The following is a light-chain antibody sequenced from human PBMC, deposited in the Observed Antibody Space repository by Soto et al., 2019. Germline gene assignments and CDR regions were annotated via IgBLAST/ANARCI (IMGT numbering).Light chain of an antibody. J-gene: IGLJ2*01. Sequence: QSVLTQPASVSGSPGQSITISCTGTSSDVGGYNYVSWYQQHPGKAPKLMIYDVSNRPSGVSNRFSGSKSGNTASLTISGLQAEDEADYYCSSYTSSKVVFGVGTKLTVL. CDR2: DVS. CDR1: SSDVGGYNY. V-gene: IGLV2-14*01. CDR3: SSYTSSKVV.